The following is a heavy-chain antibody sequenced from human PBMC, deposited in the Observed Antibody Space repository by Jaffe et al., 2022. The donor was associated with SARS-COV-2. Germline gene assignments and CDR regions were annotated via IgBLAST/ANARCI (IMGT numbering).Heavy chain of an antibody. CDR3: ARGGGSSDY. CDR2: IKLDGSDK. Sequence: EVQLVESGGGLVQPGGSLRLSCAASGFTFSDYWMSWVRQAPGKGLEWAASIKLDGSDKYYVDSVRGRFTISRDNAKSSLYLQMNSLRAEDTAVYYCARGGGSSDYWGQGTLVTVSS. CDR1: GFTFSDYW. J-gene: IGHJ4*02. D-gene: IGHD3-16*01. V-gene: IGHV3-7*03.